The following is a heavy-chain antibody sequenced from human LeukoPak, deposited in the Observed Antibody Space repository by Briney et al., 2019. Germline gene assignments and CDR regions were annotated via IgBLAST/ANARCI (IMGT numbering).Heavy chain of an antibody. CDR2: IYYSGST. CDR3: ARWNLYYYYGMDV. V-gene: IGHV4-59*08. CDR1: GGSISSYY. J-gene: IGHJ6*02. Sequence: PSETLSLTCTVSGGSISSYYWSWIRQPPGKGLEWIGYIYYSGSTNYNPSLKSRVTISVDTSKNQFSLKLSSVTAADTAVYYCARWNLYYYYGMDVWGQGTTVTVSS. D-gene: IGHD1-1*01.